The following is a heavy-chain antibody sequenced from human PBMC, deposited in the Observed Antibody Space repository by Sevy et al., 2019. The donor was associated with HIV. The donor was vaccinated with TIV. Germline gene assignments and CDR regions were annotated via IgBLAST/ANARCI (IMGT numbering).Heavy chain of an antibody. J-gene: IGHJ4*02. CDR2: IKSKTEGGKK. D-gene: IGHD6-6*01. V-gene: IGHV3-15*01. Sequence: GGSLRLSCAASGFPFINVGRSWVGRVQGKGREWVGGIKSKTEGGKKDYTEPVKGRFTISRDDSTNTLYLQMNSLETEDTAVYYCTIDPVHFLWGQGTLVTVSS. CDR1: GFPFINVG. CDR3: TIDPVHFL.